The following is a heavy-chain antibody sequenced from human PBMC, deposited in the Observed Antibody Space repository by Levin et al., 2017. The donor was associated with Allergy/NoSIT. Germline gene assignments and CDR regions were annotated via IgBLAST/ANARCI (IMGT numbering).Heavy chain of an antibody. CDR3: TTELWGYDFWSGSSPFDY. CDR1: GFTFSNAW. Sequence: GGSLRLSCAASGFTFSNAWMSWVRQAPGKGLEWVGRIKSKTDGGTTDYAAPVKGRFTISRDDSKNTLYLQMNSLKTEDTAVYYCTTELWGYDFWSGSSPFDYWGQGTLVTVSS. J-gene: IGHJ4*02. CDR2: IKSKTDGGTT. D-gene: IGHD3-3*01. V-gene: IGHV3-15*01.